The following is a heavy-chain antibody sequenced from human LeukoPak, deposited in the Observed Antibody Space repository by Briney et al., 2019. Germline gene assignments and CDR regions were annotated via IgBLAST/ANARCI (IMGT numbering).Heavy chain of an antibody. Sequence: SETLSLTCTVSGGSISGYYWSWIRQPAGQGLEWIGRIYTNGDTNYKPSLKSRVTMSVDPSKNQLSLKLRPVTAADTAMYYCARAAGAAGGQYFDYWGQGALVTVSS. D-gene: IGHD6-13*01. CDR2: IYTNGDT. V-gene: IGHV4-4*07. CDR3: ARAAGAAGGQYFDY. CDR1: GGSISGYY. J-gene: IGHJ4*02.